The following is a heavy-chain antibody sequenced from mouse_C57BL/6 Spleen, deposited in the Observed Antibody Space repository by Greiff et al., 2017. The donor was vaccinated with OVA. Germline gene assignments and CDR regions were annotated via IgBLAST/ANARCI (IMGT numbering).Heavy chain of an antibody. J-gene: IGHJ4*01. CDR1: GYTFTSYW. CDR2: IDPSDSYT. D-gene: IGHD2-5*01. CDR3: ARRGAYSNGAMDY. V-gene: IGHV1-50*01. Sequence: QVQLQQPGAELVKPGASVKLSCKASGYTFTSYWMQWVKQRPGQGLEWIGEIDPSDSYTNYNQKFKGKATLTVDTSSSTAYMQLSSLTSEDSAVYYCARRGAYSNGAMDYWGQGTSVTVSS.